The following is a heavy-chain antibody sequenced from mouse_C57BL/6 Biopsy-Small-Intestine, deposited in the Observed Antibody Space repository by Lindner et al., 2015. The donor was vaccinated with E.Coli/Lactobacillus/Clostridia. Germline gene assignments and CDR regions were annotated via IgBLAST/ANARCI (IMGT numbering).Heavy chain of an antibody. D-gene: IGHD2-1*01. J-gene: IGHJ3*01. CDR1: GYTSTDYY. V-gene: IGHV1-84*01. CDR2: IYPGNGNF. CDR3: ARHEEGLYYGNFWFPY. Sequence: VQLQESGPEVVKPGASVKISCEASGYTSTDYYINWVKQRPGQGLEWIGWIYPGNGNFKYNEKFRGKATLTVDTSSSTAYMHLSSLTSEDSAVYFCARHEEGLYYGNFWFPYWGQGTLVTVSA.